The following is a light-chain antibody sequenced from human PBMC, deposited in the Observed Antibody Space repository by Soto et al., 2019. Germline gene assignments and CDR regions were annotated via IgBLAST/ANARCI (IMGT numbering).Light chain of an antibody. CDR2: AVY. CDR1: QNIDTY. Sequence: DSQMTQSPSSLSAYFGDRGTLTCRARQNIDTYLHWDPQKPGPAPKLLMYAVYSLHGGVPSRFSGSGSGTDFTLTISSLQPEDFATYYCQQSHTTPYTFGQGTKLEI. V-gene: IGKV1-39*01. J-gene: IGKJ2*01. CDR3: QQSHTTPYT.